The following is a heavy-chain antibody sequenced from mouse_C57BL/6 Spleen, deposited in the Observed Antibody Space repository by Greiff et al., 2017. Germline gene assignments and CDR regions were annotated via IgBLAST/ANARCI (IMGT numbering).Heavy chain of an antibody. CDR2: IDPANGNT. CDR1: GFNIQNSY. J-gene: IGHJ4*01. Sequence: VQLKQSVAELVRPGASVKLSCTASGFNIQNSYMHWVKQRPEQGLEWIGRIDPANGNTTYAPKFQGKATLTADTSSNTAYLQLSSLTSEDTAIYYCARYDYADMYYWGQGTSVTVSS. D-gene: IGHD2-4*01. V-gene: IGHV14-3*01. CDR3: ARYDYADMYY.